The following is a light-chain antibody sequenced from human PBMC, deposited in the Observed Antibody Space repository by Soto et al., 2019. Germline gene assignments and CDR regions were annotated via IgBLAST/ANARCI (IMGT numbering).Light chain of an antibody. CDR1: SSDVGGYNY. J-gene: IGLJ3*02. Sequence: QAVVTQPASVSGSPGQSITISCTGTSSDVGGYNYVSWYQQHPGKAPKLMIYDVSNRPSGVSNRFSGSKSGNTASLTISGLQAEDEADYYCRSYTSSSTVVIGGGTKLTVL. V-gene: IGLV2-14*01. CDR3: RSYTSSSTVV. CDR2: DVS.